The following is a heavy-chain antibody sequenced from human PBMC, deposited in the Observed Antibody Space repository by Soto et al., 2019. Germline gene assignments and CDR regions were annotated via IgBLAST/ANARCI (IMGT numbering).Heavy chain of an antibody. J-gene: IGHJ6*02. Sequence: GGSLRLSCAASGFTFSSYAMSWVRQAPGKGLEWVSAISGSGGSTYYADSVKGRFTISRDNSKNTLYLQMNSLRAEDTAVYYCSKVRCSDGEYYGMDVWGQGTMVTVSS. CDR1: GFTFSSYA. D-gene: IGHD6-25*01. CDR2: ISGSGGST. V-gene: IGHV3-23*01. CDR3: SKVRCSDGEYYGMDV.